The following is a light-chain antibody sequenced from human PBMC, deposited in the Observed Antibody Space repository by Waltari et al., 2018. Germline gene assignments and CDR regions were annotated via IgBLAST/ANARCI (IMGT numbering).Light chain of an antibody. CDR1: RSLLPNNRNTY. J-gene: IGKJ4*01. V-gene: IGKV2-30*02. CDR3: IQGTYEPNT. Sequence: DVVLTQSPVSLPVTLGQLASISCRSSRSLLPNNRNTYLHWFHQRPGQSPRRLFYQVSNRDPGVPDRFSVSGSGTDFTLKINRVEAEDVGMYYCIQGTYEPNTFGGGTKVEIK. CDR2: QVS.